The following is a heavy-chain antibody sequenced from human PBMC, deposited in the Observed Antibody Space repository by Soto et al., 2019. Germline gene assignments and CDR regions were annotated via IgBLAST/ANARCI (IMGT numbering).Heavy chain of an antibody. Sequence: PGESLKISCNGSGYRFTSYWISWVRQMPGKGLEWMGRIDPSNSYTHYSPSFHGRVTISADNSISTAYLQWSNLRASDTAIYYCAFLDTSLDFDFWGQGTLVTVSS. D-gene: IGHD3-3*02. CDR3: AFLDTSLDFDF. CDR1: GYRFTSYW. V-gene: IGHV5-10-1*01. CDR2: IDPSNSYT. J-gene: IGHJ4*02.